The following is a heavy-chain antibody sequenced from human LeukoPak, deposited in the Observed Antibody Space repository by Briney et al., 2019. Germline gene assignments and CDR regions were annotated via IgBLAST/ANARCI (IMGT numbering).Heavy chain of an antibody. J-gene: IGHJ5*02. Sequence: GGSLRLSCAASGFTFSSYSMNWVRQAPGKGLEWVSSISSSSSYIYYADSVKGRFTISRDNAKNSLYLQMNDLGAEDTAMYYCTRDRLGWFDAWGQGTQVTVSS. D-gene: IGHD7-27*01. CDR2: ISSSSSYI. CDR1: GFTFSSYS. CDR3: TRDRLGWFDA. V-gene: IGHV3-21*01.